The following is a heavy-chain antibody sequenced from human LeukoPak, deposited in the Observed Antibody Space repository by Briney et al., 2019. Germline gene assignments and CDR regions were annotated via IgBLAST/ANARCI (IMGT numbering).Heavy chain of an antibody. J-gene: IGHJ3*02. Sequence: SETLSLTSTVSGGSITSYYWAWLRQPPEKGLEWIGYIYYSGYNNYNPSLKSRVSMSVDTSKNQFSLKLSSVTATDTAVYYCARTPTEGAFDIWGQGTMVTVSS. CDR3: ARTPTEGAFDI. CDR1: GGSITSYY. CDR2: IYYSGYN. V-gene: IGHV4-59*13.